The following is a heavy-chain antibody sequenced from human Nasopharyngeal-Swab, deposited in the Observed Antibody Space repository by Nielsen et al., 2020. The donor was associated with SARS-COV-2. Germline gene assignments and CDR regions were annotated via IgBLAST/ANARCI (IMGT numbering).Heavy chain of an antibody. CDR1: GFTFDSYT. Sequence: GESLKISCEASGFTFDSYTMNWVRQAPGKGLEWVSLISGSGSIAYYADSVKGRFTISRDNANNSLYLQMNSLRADDTAVYYCVRDGALIQLWLLPHALDIWGQGTLVTVSS. D-gene: IGHD5-18*01. CDR3: VRDGALIQLWLLPHALDI. J-gene: IGHJ3*02. V-gene: IGHV3-48*04. CDR2: ISGSGSIA.